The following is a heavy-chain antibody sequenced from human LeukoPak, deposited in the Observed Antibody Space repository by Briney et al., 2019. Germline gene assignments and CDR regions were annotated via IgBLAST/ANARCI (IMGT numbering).Heavy chain of an antibody. Sequence: PSETLSLTCTVSGGSISSNYWSWIRRPPGKGLEWIGYIYYRGSTNYNPSLKSRVTISGDTSKNQFSLKLSSVTAADTAVYYCARSRLHPIIFDYWGQGTLVTVSS. CDR2: IYYRGST. J-gene: IGHJ4*02. V-gene: IGHV4-59*08. CDR1: GGSISSNY. CDR3: ARSRLHPIIFDY. D-gene: IGHD5-24*01.